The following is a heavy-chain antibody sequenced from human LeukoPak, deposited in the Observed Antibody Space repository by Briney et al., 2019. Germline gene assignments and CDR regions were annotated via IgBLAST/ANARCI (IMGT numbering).Heavy chain of an antibody. Sequence: SETLSLTCTVSGGSISSGGYYWSWIRQHPGKGLEWIGYIYYSGSTYYNPSLKSRVTISVDTSKNQFSLKLSSVTAADTAVYYCARDSVVRDYRRAYNWFGPWGQGTLVTVSS. CDR2: IYYSGST. J-gene: IGHJ5*02. V-gene: IGHV4-31*03. CDR3: ARDSVVRDYRRAYNWFGP. CDR1: GGSISSGGYY. D-gene: IGHD4-17*01.